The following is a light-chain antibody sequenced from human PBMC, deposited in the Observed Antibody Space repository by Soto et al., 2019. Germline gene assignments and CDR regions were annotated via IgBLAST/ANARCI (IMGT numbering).Light chain of an antibody. V-gene: IGLV2-23*02. Sequence: QSVLTQPASVSGSPGQSITISCTGTSSDVGSYNLVSWYQQLPGKAPKLIIYEVSRRPSGVSNRFSGSKSGNTASLTISGLQAEDEADYYCCSWAGSNTFYFFGTGPKVTVL. CDR1: SSDVGSYNL. J-gene: IGLJ1*01. CDR2: EVS. CDR3: CSWAGSNTFYF.